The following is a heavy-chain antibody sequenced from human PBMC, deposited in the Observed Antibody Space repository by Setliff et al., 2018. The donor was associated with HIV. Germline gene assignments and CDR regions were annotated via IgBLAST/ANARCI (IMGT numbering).Heavy chain of an antibody. CDR2: VYHSGKT. CDR3: ARDQGHHFDSRGQVDFDL. Sequence: PSETLSLTCTVSGQFISDGYYWGWIRQPPGKGLEWIGSVYHSGKTYYNPSLKSRVTMSADTSKNQISLKLNSVTAADTAVYYCARDQGHHFDSRGQVDFDLWGRGTLVTVSS. J-gene: IGHJ2*01. CDR1: GQFISDGYY. V-gene: IGHV4-38-2*02. D-gene: IGHD3-22*01.